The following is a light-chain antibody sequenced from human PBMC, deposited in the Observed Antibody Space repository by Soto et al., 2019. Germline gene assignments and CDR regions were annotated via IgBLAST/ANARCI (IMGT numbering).Light chain of an antibody. V-gene: IGKV3-15*01. CDR3: QQYNNWPPSYT. CDR1: QSVRSN. J-gene: IGKJ2*01. CDR2: GAS. Sequence: EIVMTQSPATLSVSPGERATLSCRASQSVRSNLAWYQQKPGQAPRLLIYGASTRATGIPARFSGSGSGTEFTLTISSLQSGDVAVYYCQQYNNWPPSYTFGQGTKLEIK.